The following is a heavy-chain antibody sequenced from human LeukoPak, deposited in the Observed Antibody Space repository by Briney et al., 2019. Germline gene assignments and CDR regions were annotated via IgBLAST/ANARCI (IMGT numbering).Heavy chain of an antibody. D-gene: IGHD2-21*02. CDR2: IYPGDYET. CDR1: GYSISNYW. J-gene: IGHJ4*02. V-gene: IGHV5-51*01. CDR3: AIPPGYCGNDCSFDH. Sequence: GESLKISCEGSGYSISNYWIGWVRQMPGKGLEWMGIIYPGDYETRYSPSFQGLVTISVDKSISTAYLQWSSLKASDTAMYYCAIPPGYCGNDCSFDHWGQGTLVTVSP.